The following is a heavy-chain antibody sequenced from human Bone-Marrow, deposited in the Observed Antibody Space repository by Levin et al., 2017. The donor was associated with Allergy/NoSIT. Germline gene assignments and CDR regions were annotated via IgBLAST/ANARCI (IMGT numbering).Heavy chain of an antibody. Sequence: GSGPTLVKPTQTLTLTCTFSGFSLSTSGVGVGWIRQPPGKALEWLALIYWDDDKRYSPSLKSRLTITKDTSENQVVLTMTNMDPVDTATYYCAHRGYGDYDTYWYFDLWGRGTLVTVSS. V-gene: IGHV2-5*02. J-gene: IGHJ2*01. D-gene: IGHD4-17*01. CDR1: GFSLSTSGVG. CDR2: IYWDDDK. CDR3: AHRGYGDYDTYWYFDL.